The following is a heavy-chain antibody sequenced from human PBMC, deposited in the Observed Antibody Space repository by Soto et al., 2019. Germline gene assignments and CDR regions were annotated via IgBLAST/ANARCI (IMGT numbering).Heavy chain of an antibody. CDR1: GAALSSGGYF. J-gene: IGHJ4*02. CDR3: ARNWFSVAGRFHFDY. Sequence: PSETLSLTCTVSGAALSSGGYFYTWVRQPPGKGLEWIGYVDYSGNSDSSPSLKSRVTISIDTSKKQVSLKLNSVTAVDTAVYYCARNWFSVAGRFHFDYWGQGIPVTVSS. CDR2: VDYSGNS. D-gene: IGHD6-19*01. V-gene: IGHV4-61*08.